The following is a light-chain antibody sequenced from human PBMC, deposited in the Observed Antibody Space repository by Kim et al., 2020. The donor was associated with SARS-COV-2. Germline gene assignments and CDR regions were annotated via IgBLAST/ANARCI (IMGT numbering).Light chain of an antibody. J-gene: IGLJ1*01. CDR3: CSYAGRFTYV. CDR1: SSDVGGYNY. Sequence: GQSVTISCTGTSSDVGGYNYVSWYQQHPGKAPKLLIYDVTKRPSVVPDRFSGSKSGNTASLTISGLQAEDEADYFCCSYAGRFTYVFGTGTKVTVL. V-gene: IGLV2-11*03. CDR2: DVT.